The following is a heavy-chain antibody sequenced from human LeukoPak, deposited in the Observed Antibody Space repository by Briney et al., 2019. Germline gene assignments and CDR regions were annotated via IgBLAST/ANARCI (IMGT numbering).Heavy chain of an antibody. V-gene: IGHV3-30*02. Sequence: GGSLRLSCAAPGFSFSGYGMHWVRQAPGKGLEWVAYIQHDGSNQQYADSVKGRFTISRDNSKNTLYLQMNSLRAEDTAVYYCASAYFQHWGQGTLVTVSS. CDR1: GFSFSGYG. CDR2: IQHDGSNQ. CDR3: ASAYFQH. D-gene: IGHD6-19*01. J-gene: IGHJ1*01.